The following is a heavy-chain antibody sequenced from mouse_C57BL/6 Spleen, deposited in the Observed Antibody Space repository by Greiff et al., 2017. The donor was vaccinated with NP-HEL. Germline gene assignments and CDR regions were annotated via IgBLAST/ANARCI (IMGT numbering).Heavy chain of an antibody. CDR1: GFTFSSYA. CDR3: ARGGAFAY. CDR2: ISAGGSYT. Sequence: EVKLQESGGGLVKPGGSLKLSCAASGFTFSSYAMSWVRQTPEKRLEWVATISAGGSYTYYPDNVKGRFTISRDNAKNNLYLQMSHLKSDDTAMYYCARGGAFAYWGQGTLVTVSA. J-gene: IGHJ3*01. V-gene: IGHV5-4*03.